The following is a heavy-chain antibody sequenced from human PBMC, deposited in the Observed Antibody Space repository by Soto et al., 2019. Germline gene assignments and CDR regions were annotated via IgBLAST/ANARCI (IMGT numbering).Heavy chain of an antibody. CDR2: ISYDGSNK. CDR1: GFTFSSYG. Sequence: SLRLSCAASGFTFSSYGMHWVRQAPGKGLEWVAVISYDGSNKYYADSVKGRFTISRDNSKNTLYLQMNSLRAEDTAVYYCAKGEMATKRRHGMDVWGQGTTVTVSS. J-gene: IGHJ6*02. V-gene: IGHV3-30*18. CDR3: AKGEMATKRRHGMDV. D-gene: IGHD5-12*01.